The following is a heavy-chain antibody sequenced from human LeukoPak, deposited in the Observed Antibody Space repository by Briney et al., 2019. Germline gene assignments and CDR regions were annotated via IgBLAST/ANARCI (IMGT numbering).Heavy chain of an antibody. J-gene: IGHJ4*02. CDR1: GYTFTGYY. CDR2: INPNSGGT. V-gene: IGHV1-2*02. D-gene: IGHD6-13*01. CDR3: ARDSSSWYVGYFDS. Sequence: ASVKVSCKASGYTFTGYYMHWVRQAPGQGLERMGWINPNSGGTNYAQKFQGRITMTRDTSISTAYMELSRLRSDDTAVYYCARDSSSWYVGYFDSWGQGTLVTVSS.